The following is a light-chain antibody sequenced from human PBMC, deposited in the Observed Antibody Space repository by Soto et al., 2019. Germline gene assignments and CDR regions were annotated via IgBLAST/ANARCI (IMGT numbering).Light chain of an antibody. J-gene: IGKJ4*01. CDR1: QSISSW. V-gene: IGKV1-5*03. Sequence: DIPMTQSPSTLSASVGDRVTITCRASQSISSWLAWYQQKPGKSPKLLIYKASSLESGVPSRFSGSGSGTEFTLTISSLQPDDFATYYCQQYNSYPLTFGGGTKVEIK. CDR2: KAS. CDR3: QQYNSYPLT.